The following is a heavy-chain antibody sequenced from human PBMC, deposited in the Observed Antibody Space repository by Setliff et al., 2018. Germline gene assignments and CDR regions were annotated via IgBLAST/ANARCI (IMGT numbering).Heavy chain of an antibody. J-gene: IGHJ6*03. V-gene: IGHV3-23*01. Sequence: PGGSLRLSCAASGFTFSSYAMSWVRQAPGKGLEWVSAISGSGGSTYYADSVKGRFTISRDNAKNSLYLQMNSLRAEDTAVYYCARGPTIFGAIYYMDVWGKGTTVTVS. CDR2: ISGSGGST. CDR1: GFTFSSYA. D-gene: IGHD3-3*01. CDR3: ARGPTIFGAIYYMDV.